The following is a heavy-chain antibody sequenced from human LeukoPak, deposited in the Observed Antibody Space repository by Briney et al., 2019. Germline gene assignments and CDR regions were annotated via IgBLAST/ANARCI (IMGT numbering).Heavy chain of an antibody. CDR2: INSDGSST. CDR3: ARGTYYYDSSGYYLDY. D-gene: IGHD3-22*01. V-gene: IGHV3-74*01. CDR1: GFTFSSYS. J-gene: IGHJ4*02. Sequence: GGSLRLSCAASGFTFSSYSMNWVRQAPGKGLVWVSRINSDGSSTSYADSVKGRFTISRDNAKNTLYLQMNSLRAEDTAVYYCARGTYYYDSSGYYLDYWGQGTLVTVSS.